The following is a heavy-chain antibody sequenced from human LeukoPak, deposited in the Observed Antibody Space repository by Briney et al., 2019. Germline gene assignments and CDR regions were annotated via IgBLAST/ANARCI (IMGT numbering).Heavy chain of an antibody. CDR3: ARGAARLGSDY. D-gene: IGHD6-6*01. J-gene: IGHJ4*02. Sequence: GGSLRLSCAASGFTFSSYWMHWVRQAPGKGLACVSRINSDGSSTIYADSVKGRFTISRDNAKNRLYPQMNSLRAEDTAVYYCARGAARLGSDYWGQGTLVTVSS. CDR1: GFTFSSYW. V-gene: IGHV3-74*01. CDR2: INSDGSST.